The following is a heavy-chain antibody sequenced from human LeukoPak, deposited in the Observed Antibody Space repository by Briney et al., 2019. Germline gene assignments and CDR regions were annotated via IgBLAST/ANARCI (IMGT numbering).Heavy chain of an antibody. Sequence: SETLSLTCTVSGGSISSSSYYWGWIRQPPGKGLEWIGSVDHSGGTYYNPSLRSRVPISVDTSKNQFSLKLSSVTAADTAVYYCARAYFSSWYMNWFDPWGQGTLVTVSS. CDR3: ARAYFSSWYMNWFDP. V-gene: IGHV4-39*07. CDR2: VDHSGGT. D-gene: IGHD6-13*01. CDR1: GGSISSSSYY. J-gene: IGHJ5*02.